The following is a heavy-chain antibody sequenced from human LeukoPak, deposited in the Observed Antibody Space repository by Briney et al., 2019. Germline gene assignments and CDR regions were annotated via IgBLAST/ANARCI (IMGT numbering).Heavy chain of an antibody. Sequence: PSETLSLTCAVYGGSFSGYYWSWVRQPPGKGLEWIGRIYTSGSTNYNPSLKSRVTISVDTSKNQFSLKLSSVTAADTAVYYCARQDHSSGYEYFQHWGQGTLVTVSS. CDR3: ARQDHSSGYEYFQH. J-gene: IGHJ1*01. D-gene: IGHD3-22*01. V-gene: IGHV4-59*10. CDR2: IYTSGST. CDR1: GGSFSGYY.